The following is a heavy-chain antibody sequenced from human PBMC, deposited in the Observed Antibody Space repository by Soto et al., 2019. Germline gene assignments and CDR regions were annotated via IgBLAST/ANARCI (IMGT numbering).Heavy chain of an antibody. J-gene: IGHJ6*04. V-gene: IGHV1-69*13. CDR2: IIPIFGTA. D-gene: IGHD6-13*01. CDR1: GGTFSSYA. CDR3: AIGYRSSGYGVHYYYGMDV. Sequence: GASVKVSCKASGGTFSSYAISWVRQAPGQGLEWMGGIIPIFGTANYAQKFQGRVTITADESTSTAYMELSSLRSEDTAVYYCAIGYRSSGYGVHYYYGMDVWGKGTTVTVSS.